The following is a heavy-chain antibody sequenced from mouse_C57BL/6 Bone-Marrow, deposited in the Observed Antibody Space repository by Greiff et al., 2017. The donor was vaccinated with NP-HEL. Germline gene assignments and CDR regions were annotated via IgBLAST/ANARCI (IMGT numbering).Heavy chain of an antibody. V-gene: IGHV6-3*01. CDR2: IRLKSDNYAT. D-gene: IGHD1-1*01. Sequence: EVKVEESGGGLVQPGGSMKLSCVASGFTFSNYWMNWVRQSPEKGLEWVAQIRLKSDNYATHYAESVKGRFTISRDDSKSSVYLQMNNLRAEDTGIYYCSTVVATEDYWGQGTTLTVSS. CDR1: GFTFSNYW. CDR3: STVVATEDY. J-gene: IGHJ2*01.